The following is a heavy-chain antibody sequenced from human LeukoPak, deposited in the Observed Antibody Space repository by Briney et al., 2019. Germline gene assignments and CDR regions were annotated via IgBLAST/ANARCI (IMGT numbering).Heavy chain of an antibody. CDR2: IKQDGSEK. J-gene: IGHJ5*02. CDR1: GFTFSNYW. CDR3: ARDISSWYGDFDP. D-gene: IGHD6-13*01. V-gene: IGHV3-7*01. Sequence: PGGSLRLSCAASGFTFSNYWMSWVRQAPGKGLEWVANIKQDGSEKYYVDSVKGRFTISRDNAKNSLYLQMNSLRAEDTAVYYCARDISSWYGDFDPWGQGTLVTVSS.